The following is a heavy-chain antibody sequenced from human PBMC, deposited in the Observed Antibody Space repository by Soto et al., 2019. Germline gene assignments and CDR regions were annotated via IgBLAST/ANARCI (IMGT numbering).Heavy chain of an antibody. V-gene: IGHV5-10-1*01. J-gene: IGHJ6*01. CDR1: GYSFTSYW. D-gene: IGHD5-18*01. CDR3: ESQPGHSYARNYYHGMNL. Sequence: GESLKIACKGAGYSFTSYWMSWVRQMRGKGLEWMGRIDPSDSYTNYSPSFQGHVTISADKSISTAYLQWSSLKASDTAMYYCESQPGHSYARNYYHGMNLCGRGSRGTVSS. CDR2: IDPSDSYT.